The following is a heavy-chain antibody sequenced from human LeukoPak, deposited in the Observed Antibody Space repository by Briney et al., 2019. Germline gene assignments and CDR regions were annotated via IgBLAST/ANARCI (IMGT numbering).Heavy chain of an antibody. D-gene: IGHD6-6*01. J-gene: IGHJ4*02. CDR3: RVHSSSSDFGY. Sequence: GGSLRLSCADSGFIFNNAWMNWVRQAPGKGLEWVGRIKSKTDGGTTDYAAPVKGRFTISRDDSKNTLYLQMNSLKTEDTAVYYCRVHSSSSDFGYWGQGTLVTVSS. CDR2: IKSKTDGGTT. V-gene: IGHV3-15*07. CDR1: GFIFNNAW.